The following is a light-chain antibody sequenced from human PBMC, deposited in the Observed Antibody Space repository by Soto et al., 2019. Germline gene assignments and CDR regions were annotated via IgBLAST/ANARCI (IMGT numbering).Light chain of an antibody. J-gene: IGLJ3*02. V-gene: IGLV2-14*01. CDR1: TSDIGHYNY. CDR2: EVS. CDR3: SSYRSTITV. Sequence: QSALTQPASVSVSPGQSVTISCTATTSDIGHYNYVSWYQQHPGKAPKLVIYEVSNRPLGVSSRYSGSKSGNTASLTISGLQAEDEADYYCSSYRSTITVFGGGTKLTVL.